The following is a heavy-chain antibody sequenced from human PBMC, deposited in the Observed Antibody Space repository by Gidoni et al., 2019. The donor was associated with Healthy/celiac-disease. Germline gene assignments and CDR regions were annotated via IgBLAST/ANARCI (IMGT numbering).Heavy chain of an antibody. J-gene: IGHJ4*02. CDR1: GYTFTSYD. D-gene: IGHD3-10*01. V-gene: IGHV1-8*01. CDR3: ARGRGSHDRGLWFGELLPRGY. CDR2: MNPNSGNT. Sequence: QVQLVQSGAEVKKPGASVKVSCKASGYTFTSYDINWVRQATGQGLEWMGWMNPNSGNTGYAQKFQGRVTMTRNTSISTAYMELSSLRSEDTAVYYCARGRGSHDRGLWFGELLPRGYWGQGTLVTVSS.